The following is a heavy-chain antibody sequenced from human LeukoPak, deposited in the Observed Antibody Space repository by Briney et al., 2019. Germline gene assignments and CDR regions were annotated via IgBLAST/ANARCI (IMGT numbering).Heavy chain of an antibody. J-gene: IGHJ4*02. Sequence: PSETLSLTCTVSGGSVSTYYWNWIRQPPGKGLEWIGSISYSGSTYYNPSLNSRVIISVDTSKNQFSLILSSVTAADTAVYYCARVEYYYESRAKTGFDHWGQGTLVTVSS. D-gene: IGHD3-22*01. CDR2: ISYSGST. V-gene: IGHV4-59*02. CDR3: ARVEYYYESRAKTGFDH. CDR1: GGSVSTYY.